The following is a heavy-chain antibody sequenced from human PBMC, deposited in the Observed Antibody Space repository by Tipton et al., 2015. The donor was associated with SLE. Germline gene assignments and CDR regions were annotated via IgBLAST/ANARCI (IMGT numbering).Heavy chain of an antibody. Sequence: TLSLTCTVSGGSISSYYWSWIRQPPGKGLEWIGHIYYSASTNYNPSLKSRVTISVDTSKNQFSLKLSSVTAADTAVYYCARQGGQWLDFDYWGQGTLVTVSS. J-gene: IGHJ4*02. CDR2: IYYSAST. D-gene: IGHD6-19*01. V-gene: IGHV4-59*08. CDR3: ARQGGQWLDFDY. CDR1: GGSISSYY.